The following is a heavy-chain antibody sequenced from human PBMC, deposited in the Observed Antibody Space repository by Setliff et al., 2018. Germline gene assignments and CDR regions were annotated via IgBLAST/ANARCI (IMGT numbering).Heavy chain of an antibody. CDR3: TRAYSGSHDY. CDR1: GGSISSPNW. Sequence: SETLSLTCAVSGGSISSPNWWNWVRQPPGKGLEWTGEIYHSGTTNYNPSLKSRVTMSVGKSRNQFSLRLTSVTAADTAIYYCTRAYSGSHDYWGQGTLVTVSS. CDR2: IYHSGTT. V-gene: IGHV4-4*02. J-gene: IGHJ4*02. D-gene: IGHD1-26*01.